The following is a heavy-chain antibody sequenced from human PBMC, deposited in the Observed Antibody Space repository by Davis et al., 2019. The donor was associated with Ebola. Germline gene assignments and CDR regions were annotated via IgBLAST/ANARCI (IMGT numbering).Heavy chain of an antibody. D-gene: IGHD2-15*01. CDR1: GFTVSSNY. CDR3: VRGGRDNIMVVATIPLFEN. J-gene: IGHJ4*02. CDR2: IYSGGST. Sequence: GESLKISCAASGFTVSSNYMSWVRQAPGKGLEWVSLIYSGGSTYYADSVKGRFTISRDNSKNTLYLQMDSLRAEDTAVYYCVRGGRDNIMVVATIPLFENWGPGIQVTVSS. V-gene: IGHV3-53*01.